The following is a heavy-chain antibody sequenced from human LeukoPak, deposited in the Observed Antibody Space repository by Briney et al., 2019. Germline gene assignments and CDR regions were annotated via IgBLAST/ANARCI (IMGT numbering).Heavy chain of an antibody. CDR3: ATQSIAAVGY. Sequence: NPSETLSLTCTVSGGSISSSSYYWGWIRQPPGKGLEWIGSIYYGGSTYYNPSLKSRVTISVDTSKNQFSLKLSSVTAADTAVYYCATQSIAAVGYWGQGTLVTVSS. CDR2: IYYGGST. V-gene: IGHV4-39*01. J-gene: IGHJ4*02. CDR1: GGSISSSSYY. D-gene: IGHD6-13*01.